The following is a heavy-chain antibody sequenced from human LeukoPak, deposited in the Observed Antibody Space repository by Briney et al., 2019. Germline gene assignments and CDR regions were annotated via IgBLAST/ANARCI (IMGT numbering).Heavy chain of an antibody. D-gene: IGHD4-23*01. CDR3: ARDVTYHGGDWFDP. Sequence: AGSLRVSCAASEFTFNSYSMNWIRQGPGKGLEGVSYISSTASSIYYADSVKGRFTISRDNAKNSLYLQMNSLRADDTAVYYCARDVTYHGGDWFDPWGQGTLVTVSS. J-gene: IGHJ5*02. CDR1: EFTFNSYS. V-gene: IGHV3-48*04. CDR2: ISSTASSI.